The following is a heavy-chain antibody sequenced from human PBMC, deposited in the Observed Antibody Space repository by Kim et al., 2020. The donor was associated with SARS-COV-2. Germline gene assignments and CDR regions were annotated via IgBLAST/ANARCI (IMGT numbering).Heavy chain of an antibody. CDR1: GYSFTSYW. D-gene: IGHD2-2*02. J-gene: IGHJ4*02. V-gene: IGHV5-10-1*01. Sequence: GESLKISCKGSGYSFTSYWISWVRQMPGKGLEWMGRIDPSDSYTNYSPSFQGHVTISADKSISTAYLQWSSLKASDTAMYYCAKQIYCSSTSCYTASNYWGQGTLVTVSS. CDR3: AKQIYCSSTSCYTASNY. CDR2: IDPSDSYT.